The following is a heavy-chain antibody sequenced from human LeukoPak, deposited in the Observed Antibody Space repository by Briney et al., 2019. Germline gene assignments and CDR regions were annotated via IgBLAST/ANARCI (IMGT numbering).Heavy chain of an antibody. V-gene: IGHV3-23*01. CDR3: AKDREYDFWSGYLLGY. J-gene: IGHJ4*02. CDR1: GFTFSSYA. Sequence: HLGGSLRHSCAASGFTFSSYAMSWVRQAPGKGLEWVSAISGSGGSTYYADSVKGRFTISRDNSKNTLYLQMNSLRAEDTAVYYCAKDREYDFWSGYLLGYWGQGTLVTVSS. CDR2: ISGSGGST. D-gene: IGHD3-3*01.